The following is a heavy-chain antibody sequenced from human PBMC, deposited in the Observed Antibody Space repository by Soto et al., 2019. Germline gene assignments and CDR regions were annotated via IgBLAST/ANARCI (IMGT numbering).Heavy chain of an antibody. CDR2: INHTGGT. Sequence: PFELLSHSWGVYWGYSNGYDGNWIIKHPGKEPEWIGEINHTGGTHYNPSLKSRVTMSVDTSKNQFSLRLSSVTAADTAIYYCATRITVFGLLIPPFDPWGQGTQVT. D-gene: IGHD3-3*01. CDR1: WGYSNGYD. J-gene: IGHJ5*02. CDR3: ATRITVFGLLIPPFDP. V-gene: IGHV4-34*01.